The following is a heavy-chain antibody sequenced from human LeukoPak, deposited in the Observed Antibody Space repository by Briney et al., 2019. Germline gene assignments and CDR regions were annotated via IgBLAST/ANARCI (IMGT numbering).Heavy chain of an antibody. CDR1: GGSISSSPYY. CDR2: IYYSGST. CDR3: ARQNWYFDL. J-gene: IGHJ2*01. V-gene: IGHV4-39*01. Sequence: SETLSLTCTVSGGSISSSPYYWGWIRQPPGKGLEWIGSIYYSGSTYYNPSLKSRVTISVDTSKNQFSLKLSSETAADTAVYYCARQNWYFDLWGRGTLVTVSS.